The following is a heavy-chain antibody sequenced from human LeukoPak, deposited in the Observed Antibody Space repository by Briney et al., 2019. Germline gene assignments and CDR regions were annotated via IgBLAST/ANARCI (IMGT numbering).Heavy chain of an antibody. CDR2: INHSGST. Sequence: SETLSLTCAVYGGSFSGYYWSWIRQPPGKGLEWIGEINHSGSTNYNPSLKSRVTISVDTSKNQFSLKLSSVTAADTAVYYCARGGIVVVPAAPPNWFDPWDQGTLVTVSS. V-gene: IGHV4-34*01. D-gene: IGHD2-2*01. CDR3: ARGGIVVVPAAPPNWFDP. J-gene: IGHJ5*02. CDR1: GGSFSGYY.